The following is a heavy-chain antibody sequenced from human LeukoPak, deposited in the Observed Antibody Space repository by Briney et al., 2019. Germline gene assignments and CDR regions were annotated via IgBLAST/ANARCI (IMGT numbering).Heavy chain of an antibody. CDR1: GGTFSSYA. Sequence: SVKVSCKASGGTFSSYAISWVRQAPGQGLEWMGGIIPIFGTANYAQKFQGRVTITADESTSTAYVELSSLRSEDTAVYYCARAGDYYDSSPDYWGQGTLVTVSS. V-gene: IGHV1-69*01. CDR3: ARAGDYYDSSPDY. J-gene: IGHJ4*02. CDR2: IIPIFGTA. D-gene: IGHD3-22*01.